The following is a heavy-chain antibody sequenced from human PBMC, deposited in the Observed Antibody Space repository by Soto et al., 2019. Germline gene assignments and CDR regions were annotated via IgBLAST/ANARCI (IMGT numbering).Heavy chain of an antibody. CDR2: ISFDGSTK. CDR3: AREGIAESGPNFYDF. Sequence: QVQLVESGGGVVQPGRSLTIFCTASGFTFKHNAMHWIRQAPAKGLEWVADISFDGSTKNYADSVKGRFTISRDNSKNTLSLQMRALKGDDTATYYCAREGIAESGPNFYDFWGQGTLVAVSS. CDR1: GFTFKHNA. D-gene: IGHD6-13*01. V-gene: IGHV3-30-3*01. J-gene: IGHJ4*02.